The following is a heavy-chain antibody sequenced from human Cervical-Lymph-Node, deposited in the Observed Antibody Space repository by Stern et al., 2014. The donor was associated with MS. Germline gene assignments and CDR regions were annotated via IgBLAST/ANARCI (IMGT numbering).Heavy chain of an antibody. D-gene: IGHD6-19*01. V-gene: IGHV3-30*18. Sequence: EHLVESGGGVVQPGGSLRLSCAGSGFTFSTYGMHWVRQAPGQGLEWVALISHDGSKKYYVDSVKGRFTITRDNSKNTMYVHMNSLRDEDTAVYYCAKDRGSGWSLDYWGQGTLVIVSS. CDR2: ISHDGSKK. J-gene: IGHJ4*02. CDR3: AKDRGSGWSLDY. CDR1: GFTFSTYG.